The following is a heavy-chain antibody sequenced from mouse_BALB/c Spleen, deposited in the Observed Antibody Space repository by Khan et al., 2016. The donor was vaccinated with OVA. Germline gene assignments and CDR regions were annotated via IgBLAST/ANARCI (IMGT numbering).Heavy chain of an antibody. CDR3: ARRVYDYGRGALFAY. CDR1: GFSLTNYS. J-gene: IGHJ3*01. CDR2: IWSAGST. D-gene: IGHD2-4*01. V-gene: IGHV2-2*02. Sequence: QVQLQQPGPGLVQPSQSLSITCTVSGFSLTNYSVHWVRQSPGKGLEWLGVIWSAGSTAYNAVFISRLSISKDNSRSQAFFKMNSLQPNDTAIYYCARRVYDYGRGALFAYWGQGTLVTVSA.